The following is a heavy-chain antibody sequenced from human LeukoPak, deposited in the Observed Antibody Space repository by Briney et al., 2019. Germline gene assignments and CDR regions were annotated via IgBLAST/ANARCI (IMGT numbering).Heavy chain of an antibody. CDR2: INAGNGNT. J-gene: IGHJ6*02. V-gene: IGHV1-3*01. CDR1: GYTFTSYA. D-gene: IGHD2-15*01. CDR3: ARGLALGVVVAAWNY. Sequence: ASVKVSCKASGYTFTSYAMQWVRQAPGQRLEWMGWINAGNGNTKYSQKFQGRVTITRDTSASTAYMELSSLRSEDTAVYYCARGLALGVVVAAWNYWGQGTTVTVSS.